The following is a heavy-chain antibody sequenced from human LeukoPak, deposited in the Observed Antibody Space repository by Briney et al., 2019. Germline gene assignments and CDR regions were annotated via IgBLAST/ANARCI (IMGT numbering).Heavy chain of an antibody. CDR3: AKNIGGLDY. J-gene: IGHJ4*02. CDR2: ISGSDGST. D-gene: IGHD3-10*01. Sequence: GGSLRLSCAASGFTFSSYWMHWVRQTPGKGLEWVSGISGSDGSTYHADSVKGRFTISRDNSKNTLYLQMNSLRGEDTAVYYCAKNIGGLDYWGQGTLVTVSS. V-gene: IGHV3-23*01. CDR1: GFTFSSYW.